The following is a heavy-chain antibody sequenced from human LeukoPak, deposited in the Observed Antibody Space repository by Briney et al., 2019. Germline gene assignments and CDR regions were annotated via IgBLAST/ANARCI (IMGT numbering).Heavy chain of an antibody. V-gene: IGHV3-9*01. CDR3: AKDINYDSSGYYSH. Sequence: AGGSLRLSCAASGFTFDDYAMHWVRQAPGKGLEWVSGISWNSGSIGYADSVKGRFTISRDNAKNSLYLQMNSLRAEDTALYYCAKDINYDSSGYYSHWGQGTLVTVSS. CDR1: GFTFDDYA. CDR2: ISWNSGSI. J-gene: IGHJ4*02. D-gene: IGHD3-22*01.